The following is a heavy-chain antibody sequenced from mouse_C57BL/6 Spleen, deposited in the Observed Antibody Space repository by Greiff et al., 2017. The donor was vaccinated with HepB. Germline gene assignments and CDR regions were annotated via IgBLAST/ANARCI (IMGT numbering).Heavy chain of an antibody. CDR2: IYPRSGNT. Sequence: VQLVESGAELARPGASVKLSCTASGYTFTSYGISWVKQRTGQGLEWIGEIYPRSGNTYYNEKFKGKATLTADKSSSTEYMELRSLTSEDSAVYFCAYYCSSGAMDYWGQGTSVTVSS. CDR3: AYYCSSGAMDY. V-gene: IGHV1-81*01. D-gene: IGHD1-1*01. CDR1: GYTFTSYG. J-gene: IGHJ4*01.